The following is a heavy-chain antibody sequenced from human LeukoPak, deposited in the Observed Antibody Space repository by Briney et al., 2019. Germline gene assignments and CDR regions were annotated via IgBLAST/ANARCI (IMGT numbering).Heavy chain of an antibody. V-gene: IGHV3-23*01. Sequence: PGGSLRLSCAASGFTFSSYAMSWVRQAPGKGLEWVSAISGSGDSTYYAESVKGRLTISRDNSKNTLSLQMNSLRAEDTAVYYCAKSLAAAGTGGDDYWGQGTLVTVSS. CDR2: ISGSGDST. CDR3: AKSLAAAGTGGDDY. J-gene: IGHJ4*02. CDR1: GFTFSSYA. D-gene: IGHD6-13*01.